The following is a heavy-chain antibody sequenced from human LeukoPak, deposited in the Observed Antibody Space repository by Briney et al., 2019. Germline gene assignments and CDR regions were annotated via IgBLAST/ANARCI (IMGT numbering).Heavy chain of an antibody. CDR3: ARDRGYDSADH. CDR2: IKEDGSEK. D-gene: IGHD5-12*01. CDR1: GFTFSSYW. Sequence: GGSLRLSCAASGFTFSSYWTRWVRQAPGKGLEWVANIKEDGSEKYYLDSVKGRFTVSRDNAWNSLYLQMNSLRVEDTAVYYCARDRGYDSADHWGQGTLVTVSS. J-gene: IGHJ4*02. V-gene: IGHV3-7*01.